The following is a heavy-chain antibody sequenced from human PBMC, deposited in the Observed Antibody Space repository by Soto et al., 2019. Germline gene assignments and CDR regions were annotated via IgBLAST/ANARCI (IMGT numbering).Heavy chain of an antibody. CDR2: IIPIFGTA. CDR3: ARDHYCSGGSCYAGGTYYYGMDV. CDR1: GGTFSSYA. D-gene: IGHD2-15*01. V-gene: IGHV1-69*13. Sequence: SVKVSCKASGGTFSSYAISWVRQAPGQGLEWMGGIIPIFGTANYAQKFQGRVTITADESTSTAYMELSSLRSEDTAVYYCARDHYCSGGSCYAGGTYYYGMDVWGQGTTVTVSS. J-gene: IGHJ6*02.